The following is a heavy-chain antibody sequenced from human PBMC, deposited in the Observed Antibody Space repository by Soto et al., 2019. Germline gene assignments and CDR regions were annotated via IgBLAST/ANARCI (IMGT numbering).Heavy chain of an antibody. J-gene: IGHJ4*02. CDR3: ARELVVRGVISYFDY. D-gene: IGHD3-10*01. V-gene: IGHV4-4*07. Sequence: SETLSLTCTVSGGSISSYYWSWIRQPAGKGLEWIGRIYTSGSTNYNPSLKSRVTMSVDTSKNQFSLKLSSVTAADTAVYYCARELVVRGVISYFDYWGQGTLVTVSS. CDR2: IYTSGST. CDR1: GGSISSYY.